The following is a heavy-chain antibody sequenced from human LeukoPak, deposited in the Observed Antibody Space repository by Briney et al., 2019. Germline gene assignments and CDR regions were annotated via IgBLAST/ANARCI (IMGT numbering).Heavy chain of an antibody. D-gene: IGHD4-17*01. CDR1: GFTFRSYS. Sequence: GGSLRLSCAASGFTFRSYSMNWVRQAPGKGLEWVSFISGMSSTIYYADSVKGRFTISRDNAKNSVYLQMNSLRDEDTAVYYCAKKALSRSADYWGQGTLVTVSS. V-gene: IGHV3-48*02. CDR2: ISGMSSTI. CDR3: AKKALSRSADY. J-gene: IGHJ4*02.